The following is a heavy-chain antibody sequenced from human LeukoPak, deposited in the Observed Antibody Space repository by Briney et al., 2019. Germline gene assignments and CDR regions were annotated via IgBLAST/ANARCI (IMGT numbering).Heavy chain of an antibody. CDR3: ARAGIRGQLVNYFDP. D-gene: IGHD6-6*01. CDR1: GFTFSSYS. V-gene: IGHV3-48*04. CDR2: IDSGSSMI. J-gene: IGHJ5*02. Sequence: SGGSLRLSCAASGFTFSSYSMNWLRQVPGKGLEWVAYIDSGSSMINYADSVKGRFTISRDNDKNSVYLLMDCLRADDTALYYCARAGIRGQLVNYFDPWGQGILVTVSS.